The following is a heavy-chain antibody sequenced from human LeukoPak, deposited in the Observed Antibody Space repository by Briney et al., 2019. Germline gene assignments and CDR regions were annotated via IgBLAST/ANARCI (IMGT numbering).Heavy chain of an antibody. V-gene: IGHV1-18*01. D-gene: IGHD6-6*01. CDR1: VYTFTRYV. J-gene: IGHJ4*02. CDR2: ISAYNGNK. Sequence: GGSVKVSCKPSVYTFTRYVISWVRQAGGQGREGMGWISAYNGNKNYAQKLQGSVTMTTDTTTSTAYMELRSLRADDTAVYYCARVVGAARPYWGQGTLVTVSS. CDR3: ARVVGAARPY.